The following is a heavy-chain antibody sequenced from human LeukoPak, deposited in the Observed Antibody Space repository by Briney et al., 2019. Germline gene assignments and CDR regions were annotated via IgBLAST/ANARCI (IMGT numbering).Heavy chain of an antibody. CDR3: ARAMRVDRFFDY. CDR2: IYHSGST. J-gene: IGHJ4*02. D-gene: IGHD5-12*01. Sequence: SETLSLTCAVSGYSISSGYYWGWIRQPPGKGLEWIGSIYHSGSTYYNPSLKSRVTISVDTSKNQFSLKLSSVTAADTAVYYCARAMRVDRFFDYWGQGILVTVSS. V-gene: IGHV4-38-2*01. CDR1: GYSISSGYY.